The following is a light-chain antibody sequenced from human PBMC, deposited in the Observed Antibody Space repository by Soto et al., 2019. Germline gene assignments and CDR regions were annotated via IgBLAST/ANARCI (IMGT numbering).Light chain of an antibody. Sequence: QSALTQPASVSGSPGQSITISCTGTSSDVGGYNYVSWYQQHPGKAPKLILYDVSNRPSGVSNRFSGSKSGNTASLTISGFQAEDEADYYCSSYTSGTPPVLFGGGTKVTVL. CDR2: DVS. CDR3: SSYTSGTPPVL. V-gene: IGLV2-14*03. J-gene: IGLJ2*01. CDR1: SSDVGGYNY.